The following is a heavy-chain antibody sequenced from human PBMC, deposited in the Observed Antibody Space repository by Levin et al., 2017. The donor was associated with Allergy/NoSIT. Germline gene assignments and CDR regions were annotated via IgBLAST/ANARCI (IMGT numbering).Heavy chain of an antibody. J-gene: IGHJ4*02. CDR3: AKSQHADYVHY. CDR1: GFTFNDYA. V-gene: IGHV3-9*01. D-gene: IGHD5-12*01. Sequence: SLKISCAASGFTFNDYAMHWVRQAPGKGLEWVSGISWNSHTIGYADSVKGRFTISRDNAKNSLYLQMDSLRAEDTALYYCAKSQHADYVHYWGRGPLVTVST. CDR2: ISWNSHTI.